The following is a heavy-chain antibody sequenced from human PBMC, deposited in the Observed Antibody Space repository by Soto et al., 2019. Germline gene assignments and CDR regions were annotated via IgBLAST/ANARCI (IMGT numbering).Heavy chain of an antibody. CDR3: ARGVPYSYGYVSWFDP. V-gene: IGHV4-59*01. Sequence: SETLSLTCTVSGGSISGYYWSWIRQPPGKGLEWIGYIYCSGSTNYNPSLKSRVTISVDTSKNQFSLKLSSVTAADTAVYYCARGVPYSYGYVSWFDPWGQGTLVTVSS. J-gene: IGHJ5*02. CDR2: IYCSGST. D-gene: IGHD5-18*01. CDR1: GGSISGYY.